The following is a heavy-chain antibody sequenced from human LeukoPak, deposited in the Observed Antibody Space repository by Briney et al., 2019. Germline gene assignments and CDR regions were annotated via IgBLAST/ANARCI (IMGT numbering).Heavy chain of an antibody. CDR2: ISSSGSTI. CDR1: GFTFSSYE. J-gene: IGHJ6*04. CDR3: ARDNGAAAGLVGYYYGMDV. D-gene: IGHD6-13*01. Sequence: GGSLRLSCAASGFTFSSYEMNWVRQAPGKGLEWVSYISSSGSTIYYADSVKGRFTISRDNAKNSLYLQMNSPRAEDTAVYYCARDNGAAAGLVGYYYGMDVWGKGTTVTVSS. V-gene: IGHV3-48*03.